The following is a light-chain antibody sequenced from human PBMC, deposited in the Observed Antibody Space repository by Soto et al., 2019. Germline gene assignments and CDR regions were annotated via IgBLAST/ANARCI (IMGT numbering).Light chain of an antibody. J-gene: IGKJ5*01. CDR2: GAS. Sequence: EIVLTQSPGTLSLSPGEGATLSCRASQSIGSNFLAWYQQKRGQAPRLLIHGASNRATGIPDRFSGSGSGTDFTLTITRLEPEDFAVYYCQQYNNWPPITFGQGTRLEIK. CDR1: QSIGSNF. V-gene: IGKV3-20*01. CDR3: QQYNNWPPIT.